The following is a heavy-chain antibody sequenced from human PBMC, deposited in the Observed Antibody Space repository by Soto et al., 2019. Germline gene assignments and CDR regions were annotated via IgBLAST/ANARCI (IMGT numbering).Heavy chain of an antibody. D-gene: IGHD2-15*01. CDR3: ASGPTPYYCSGGSCYSSGSAYY. J-gene: IGHJ4*02. Sequence: GGSLRLSCAASGFTFSSYSMNWVRQAPGKGLEWVSYISSSSSTIYYADSVKGRFTISRDNAKNSLYLQMNSLRDEDTAVYYCASGPTPYYCSGGSCYSSGSAYYWGQGTLVTVSS. V-gene: IGHV3-48*02. CDR2: ISSSSSTI. CDR1: GFTFSSYS.